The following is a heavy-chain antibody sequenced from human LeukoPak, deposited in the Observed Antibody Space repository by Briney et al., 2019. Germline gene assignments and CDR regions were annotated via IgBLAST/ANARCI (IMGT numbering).Heavy chain of an antibody. CDR2: ISAYNGNT. D-gene: IGHD3-10*01. CDR3: ARERLWFGDDDY. J-gene: IGHJ4*02. V-gene: IGHV1-18*01. Sequence: ASVKVSCTASGYTFPTYGISWVRQAPGQGLEWMGWISAYNGNTNYAQKLQGRVTMTTDTSTSTAYMELRSLRSDDTAVYYCARERLWFGDDDYWGQGTLVTVSS. CDR1: GYTFPTYG.